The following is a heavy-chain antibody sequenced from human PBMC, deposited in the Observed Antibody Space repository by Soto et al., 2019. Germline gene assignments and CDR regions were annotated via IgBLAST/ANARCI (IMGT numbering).Heavy chain of an antibody. Sequence: SETLSLTCAVYGGSFSGYYWSWIRQPPGKGLEWIGEINHSGSTNYNPSLKSRVTISVDTSKNQFSLKLSSVTAADTAVYYCARTHYYYGMDVWGQGTTVTVSS. CDR1: GGSFSGYY. CDR2: INHSGST. J-gene: IGHJ6*02. CDR3: ARTHYYYGMDV. V-gene: IGHV4-34*01.